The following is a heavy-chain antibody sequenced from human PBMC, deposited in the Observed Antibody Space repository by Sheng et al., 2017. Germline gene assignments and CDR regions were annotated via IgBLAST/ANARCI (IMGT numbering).Heavy chain of an antibody. CDR3: ARRRPRNLLKIGLLEPLSYYYGMDV. J-gene: IGHJ6*02. V-gene: IGHV1-69*01. CDR1: GGTFSSYA. CDR2: IIPIFGTA. Sequence: QVQLVQSGAEVKKPGSSVKVSCKASGGTFSSYAISWVRQAPGQGLEWMGGIIPIFGTANYAQKFQGRVTITADESTSTAYMELSSLRSEDTAVYYCARRRPRNLLKIGLLEPLSYYYGMDVWDQGP. D-gene: IGHD1-1*01.